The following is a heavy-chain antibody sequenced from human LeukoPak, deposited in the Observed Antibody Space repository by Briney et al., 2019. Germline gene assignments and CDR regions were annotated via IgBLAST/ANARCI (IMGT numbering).Heavy chain of an antibody. CDR2: ISGSGDTT. J-gene: IGHJ4*02. CDR1: AFTFSSYA. D-gene: IGHD6-19*01. Sequence: GSLRLSCAASAFTFSSYAMSWVRQAPGKGLEWASVISGSGDTTYYADSVKGRFTISRDNSKNTLYLQMNSLRAEDTGVYYCAKGPTARTIAVAAHAAPFDYWGQGTLVTVSS. V-gene: IGHV3-23*01. CDR3: AKGPTARTIAVAAHAAPFDY.